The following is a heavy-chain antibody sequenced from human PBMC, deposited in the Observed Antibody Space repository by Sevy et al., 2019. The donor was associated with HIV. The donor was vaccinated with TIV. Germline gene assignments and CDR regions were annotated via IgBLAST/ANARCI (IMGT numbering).Heavy chain of an antibody. V-gene: IGHV3-74*01. CDR1: GFTFDSYW. J-gene: IGHJ6*03. Sequence: GGSLRLSCVASGFTFDSYWMHWVRQAPEKGLVWVSHTNSDGSSTPYADSVKGRFTISRDNAKNTLYLQLNRLGAEDTAVYYCTRGDPIVPPAGYYYHMDVWGKGTTVTVSS. CDR2: TNSDGSST. D-gene: IGHD1-26*01. CDR3: TRGDPIVPPAGYYYHMDV.